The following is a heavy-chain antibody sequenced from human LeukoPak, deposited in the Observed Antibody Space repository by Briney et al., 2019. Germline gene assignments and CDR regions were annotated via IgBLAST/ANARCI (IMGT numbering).Heavy chain of an antibody. V-gene: IGHV3-74*01. D-gene: IGHD1-14*01. Sequence: GGSLRLSCAAFGFTFSSSWMHWVRQASGKGLVWVSRINPDGSTTTYADSVKGRFTISRDNAKNTVYLQMNSLRAEDTAVYYCARSILGTSDYWGQGTLVTVSS. CDR2: INPDGSTT. CDR3: ARSILGTSDY. CDR1: GFTFSSSW. J-gene: IGHJ4*02.